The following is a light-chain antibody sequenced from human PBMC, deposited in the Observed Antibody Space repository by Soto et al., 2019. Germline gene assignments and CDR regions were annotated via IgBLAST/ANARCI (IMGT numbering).Light chain of an antibody. Sequence: EIVLTQSPGTLSLSPGERATLSCRASQSVGSSYLAWYQQKPGQAPRLLIYDASNRATGIPARFSGSGSGTDFILTISSLEPEDFGVYYCQQRNNWVTFGGGTKVDIK. CDR3: QQRNNWVT. CDR2: DAS. J-gene: IGKJ4*01. V-gene: IGKV3D-20*02. CDR1: QSVGSSY.